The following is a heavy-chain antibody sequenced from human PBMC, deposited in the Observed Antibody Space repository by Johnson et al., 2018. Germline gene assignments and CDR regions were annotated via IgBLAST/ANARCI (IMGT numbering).Heavy chain of an antibody. V-gene: IGHV4-59*01. CDR2: IYYSGST. D-gene: IGHD6-19*01. J-gene: IGHJ6*03. CDR1: GGSISSYY. CDR3: ARDTVAVAGKDYYYYYMDV. Sequence: QVQLVESGPGLVKPSETLSLTCTVSGGSISSYYWSWIRQPPGKGLEWIGYIYYSGSTNYNPSLKSRVTISVDTSKNQFSLKLSSVTAADTAVYYCARDTVAVAGKDYYYYYMDVWGKGTTVTVSS.